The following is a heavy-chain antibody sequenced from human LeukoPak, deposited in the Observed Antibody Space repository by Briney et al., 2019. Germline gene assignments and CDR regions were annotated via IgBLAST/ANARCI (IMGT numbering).Heavy chain of an antibody. CDR3: ARDQAYSSSWYSYYYMDV. Sequence: ASVKVSCKASGYTFTGYYMHWVRQAPGQGLEWMGWINPSSGGTNYAQKFQGRVTMTRDTSISTAYMELSRLRSDDTAVYYCARDQAYSSSWYSYYYMDVWGKGTTVTVSS. CDR2: INPSSGGT. V-gene: IGHV1-2*02. D-gene: IGHD6-13*01. J-gene: IGHJ6*03. CDR1: GYTFTGYY.